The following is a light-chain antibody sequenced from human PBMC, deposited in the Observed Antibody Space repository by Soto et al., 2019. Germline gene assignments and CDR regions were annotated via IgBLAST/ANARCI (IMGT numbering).Light chain of an antibody. J-gene: IGLJ1*01. CDR3: HVWDSSSEHV. CDR2: DDS. Sequence: SYDLTQPPAVSVAPGQTARITCGGNNIGSKSVHWYQQKPGQAPVLVVDDDSDRPSGVPERFSGSNSGNTATLTISRVEAGDEADYFCHVWDSSSEHVFGTGTKVTVL. V-gene: IGLV3-21*02. CDR1: NIGSKS.